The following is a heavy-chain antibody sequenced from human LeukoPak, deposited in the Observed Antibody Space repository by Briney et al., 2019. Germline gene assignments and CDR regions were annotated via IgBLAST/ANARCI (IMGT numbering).Heavy chain of an antibody. CDR2: VRSKPNSYTT. J-gene: IGHJ4*01. V-gene: IGHV3-73*01. CDR3: ALNTYYYDSCDYYRRREYFEY. D-gene: IGHD3-22*01. CDR1: GLTFSGSA. Sequence: GGSLRLSCAASGLTFSGSAIHWVRQAPGKGLEWVGRVRSKPNSYTTAYAASMKGRLTLSRDDSKNMTYLQINSLKTEDTALYYFALNTYYYDSCDYYRRREYFEYWGQGTLVTVSS.